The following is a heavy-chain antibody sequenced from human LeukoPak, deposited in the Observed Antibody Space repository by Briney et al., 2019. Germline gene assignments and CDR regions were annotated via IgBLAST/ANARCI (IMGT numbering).Heavy chain of an antibody. D-gene: IGHD4-17*01. CDR2: IIPILGIA. CDR3: VRAPMTTVTIDP. CDR1: GGTFSSYA. J-gene: IGHJ5*02. V-gene: IGHV1-69*04. Sequence: ASVKVSCKASGGTFSSYAISWVRQAPGQGLEWMGRIIPILGIANYAQKFQGRVTITADKSTSTAYMELSSLRSEDTAVYYCVRAPMTTVTIDPWGQGTLVTVSS.